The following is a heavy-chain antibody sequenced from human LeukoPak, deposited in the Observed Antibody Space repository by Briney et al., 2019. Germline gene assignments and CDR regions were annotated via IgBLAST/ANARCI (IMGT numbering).Heavy chain of an antibody. Sequence: GGSLRLSCAASGFTFSSYWMSWVRQAPGKGLEWVANIKQDGSEKYYVDSVKGRFTISRDNAKNSLYLQMNSLRAEDTAVYYCARDQRGWELLSRLRQFYWYFDLWGRGTLVTVSS. J-gene: IGHJ2*01. CDR2: IKQDGSEK. CDR3: ARDQRGWELLSRLRQFYWYFDL. CDR1: GFTFSSYW. D-gene: IGHD1-26*01. V-gene: IGHV3-7*01.